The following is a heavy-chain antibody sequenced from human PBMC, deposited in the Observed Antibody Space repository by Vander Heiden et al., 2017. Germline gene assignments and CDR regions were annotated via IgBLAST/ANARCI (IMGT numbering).Heavy chain of an antibody. J-gene: IGHJ6*02. V-gene: IGHV1-69*01. CDR2: IIPIFRTA. CDR3: AIDLVWLYSSSSGYYYYGMDL. Sequence: QVQLVQAGAEVRQPGYQGNVYGRASVRTLSSDATSAVLQDPGQGLEWMGGIIPIFRTATYAPNFQGRITITAYESTSTAFMYLLSLGSEDTALYYCAIDLVWLYSSSSGYYYYGMDLWCHGTTVTLSS. CDR1: VRTLSSDA. D-gene: IGHD6-6*01.